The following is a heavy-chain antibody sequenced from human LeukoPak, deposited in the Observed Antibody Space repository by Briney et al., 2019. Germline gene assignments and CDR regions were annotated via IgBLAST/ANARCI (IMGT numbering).Heavy chain of an antibody. D-gene: IGHD3-22*01. CDR1: GGSISGYY. V-gene: IGHV4-59*12. Sequence: RASETLSLTCTVSGGSISGYYWSSIRQSPGKGLEWIGCIYYSGSTSYNPSLKSRVTMSVDTHQNQFSLKLSSVTAADTAVYYCARVAPYDSSGYYGRVGAFDIWGQGTMVTVSS. CDR3: ARVAPYDSSGYYGRVGAFDI. CDR2: IYYSGST. J-gene: IGHJ3*02.